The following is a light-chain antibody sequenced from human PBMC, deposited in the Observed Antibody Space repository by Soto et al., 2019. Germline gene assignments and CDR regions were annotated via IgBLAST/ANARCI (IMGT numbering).Light chain of an antibody. J-gene: IGKJ5*01. CDR1: QSISTY. V-gene: IGKV1-12*01. CDR3: QQASSFPPT. CDR2: AAS. Sequence: DIQMTQSPSSLSASVGDRVTITCRASQSISTYLHWYQQKPGKAPKLLIYAASSLQGGVPSRFSGSGSGTEFTLTISSLQPEDFATYYCQQASSFPPTFGQGTRLEIK.